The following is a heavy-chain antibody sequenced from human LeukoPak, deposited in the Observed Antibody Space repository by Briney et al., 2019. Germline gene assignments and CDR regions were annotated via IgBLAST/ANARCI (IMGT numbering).Heavy chain of an antibody. Sequence: GGSLRLSCAASGFTFSTYWMHWVRQAPGKGLVSVSRIKGDGSTPEYADSVKGRFTISRDNAKNTVDLQMNSLRAEDTAVYYCARGWVPSDISMNWGQGTMVTVSS. J-gene: IGHJ3*01. CDR1: GFTFSTYW. D-gene: IGHD3-22*01. CDR3: ARGWVPSDISMN. CDR2: IKGDGSTP. V-gene: IGHV3-74*01.